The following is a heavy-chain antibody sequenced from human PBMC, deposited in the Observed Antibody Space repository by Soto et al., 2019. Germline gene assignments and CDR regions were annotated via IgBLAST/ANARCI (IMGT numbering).Heavy chain of an antibody. V-gene: IGHV3-23*01. CDR3: AKDLYGGNSGTPFDY. CDR2: ISGSGGGT. J-gene: IGHJ4*02. CDR1: GFTFSSYA. D-gene: IGHD4-17*01. Sequence: GGSLKLSCAASGFTFSSYAMNWVRQSPGKGLEWVSGISGSGGGTYYADSVKGRFTVSRDNSKNTLFLQMNSLRGEDTAVYFCAKDLYGGNSGTPFDYWGQGTLVTVSS.